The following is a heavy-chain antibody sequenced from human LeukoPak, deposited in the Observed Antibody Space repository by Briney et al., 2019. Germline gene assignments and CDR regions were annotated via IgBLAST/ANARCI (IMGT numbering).Heavy chain of an antibody. D-gene: IGHD3-10*01. CDR2: TYYRSKWYN. V-gene: IGHV6-1*01. CDR3: ARAPDYYGSGSYYNHFGY. J-gene: IGHJ4*02. CDR1: GDSVSSNSAA. Sequence: SQTLSLTCAISGDSVSSNSAAWSWIRQSPSRGLQWLGRTYYRSKWYNDYEVSVKSRITINPDTSKNQFSLQLSSVTPEDTAVYYCARAPDYYGSGSYYNHFGYWGQGTLVTVSS.